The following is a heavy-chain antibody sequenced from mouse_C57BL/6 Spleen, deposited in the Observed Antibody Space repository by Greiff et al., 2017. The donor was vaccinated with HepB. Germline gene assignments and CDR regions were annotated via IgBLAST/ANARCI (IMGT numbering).Heavy chain of an antibody. D-gene: IGHD2-5*01. J-gene: IGHJ3*01. Sequence: QVQLQQPGAELVKPGASVKISCKASGYAFSSYWMNWVKQRPGKGLEWIGQIYPGDGDTNYNGKLKGKATLTADKSSSTAYMQLSSLTSEDSAVYFCARSYYSNSFAYWGQGTLVTVSA. CDR1: GYAFSSYW. CDR2: IYPGDGDT. V-gene: IGHV1-80*01. CDR3: ARSYYSNSFAY.